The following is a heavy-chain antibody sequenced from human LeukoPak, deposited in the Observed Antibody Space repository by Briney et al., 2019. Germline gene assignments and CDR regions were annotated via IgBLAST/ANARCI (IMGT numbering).Heavy chain of an antibody. CDR1: GYTFTGYY. J-gene: IGHJ6*03. CDR2: INPKSGGT. CDR3: ARSAGIVVGSYYMDV. V-gene: IGHV1-2*02. D-gene: IGHD2-2*01. Sequence: ASVKVSCKASGYTFTGYYMHWVRQPPGQGLEWMGWINPKSGGTNYAQKFQDRVTMTRDTSISTAYMELSRLRSDDTAVYYCARSAGIVVGSYYMDVWGKGTTVTVSS.